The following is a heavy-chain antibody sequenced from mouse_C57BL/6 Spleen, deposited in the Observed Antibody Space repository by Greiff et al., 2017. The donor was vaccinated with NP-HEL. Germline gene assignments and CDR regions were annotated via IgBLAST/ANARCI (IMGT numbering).Heavy chain of an antibody. J-gene: IGHJ3*01. Sequence: EVQLVESGGGLVKPGGSLKLSCAASGFTFSSYAMSWVRQTPEKRLEWVATISDGGSYTYYPDNVKGRFTISRDNAKNNLYLQMSHLKSEDTAVYYCARDGNPGGFAYWGQGTLVTVSA. V-gene: IGHV5-4*01. CDR1: GFTFSSYA. CDR3: ARDGNPGGFAY. CDR2: ISDGGSYT.